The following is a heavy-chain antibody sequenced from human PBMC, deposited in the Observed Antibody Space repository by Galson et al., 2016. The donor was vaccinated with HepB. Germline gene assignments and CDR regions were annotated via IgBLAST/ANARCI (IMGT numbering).Heavy chain of an antibody. CDR2: ISGSGGST. V-gene: IGHV3-23*01. CDR3: AREVEYSSSQFDY. Sequence: SLRLSCAASGLTFSSYGMTWVRQAPGKGLEWVSSISGSGGSTYYADSVKGRFTISRDNSKNTLDLQMNSLRAEDTAVYYCAREVEYSSSQFDYWGQGNLVTVSS. J-gene: IGHJ4*02. D-gene: IGHD5-12*01. CDR1: GLTFSSYG.